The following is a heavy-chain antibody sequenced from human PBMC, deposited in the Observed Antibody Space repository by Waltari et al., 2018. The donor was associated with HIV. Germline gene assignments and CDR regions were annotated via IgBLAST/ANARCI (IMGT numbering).Heavy chain of an antibody. CDR3: ARDRGKYYGSGTDAFDI. CDR1: GYTFRNYG. CDR2: VTPYNGNT. J-gene: IGHJ3*02. D-gene: IGHD3-10*01. Sequence: QVQLVQSGAEVTKPEASVKVSCKASGYTFRNYGITLVRQAPGTGLEWMGWVTPYNGNTKYARNVEDRVTMTTDTSTTTAYMELRSLRSDDTALYYCARDRGKYYGSGTDAFDIWGQGTMVTVSS. V-gene: IGHV1-18*01.